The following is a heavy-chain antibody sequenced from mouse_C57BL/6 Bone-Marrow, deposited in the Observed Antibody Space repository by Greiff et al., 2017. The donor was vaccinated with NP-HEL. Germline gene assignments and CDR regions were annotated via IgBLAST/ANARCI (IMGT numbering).Heavy chain of an antibody. J-gene: IGHJ4*01. D-gene: IGHD1-1*01. CDR1: GFTFSSYG. CDR3: ARQGTTVVATRNAMDY. CDR2: ISSGGSYT. V-gene: IGHV5-6*01. Sequence: EVQRVESGGDLVKPGGSLKLSCAASGFTFSSYGMSWVRQTPDKRLEWVATISSGGSYTYYPDSVKGRFTISRDNAKNTLYLQMSSLKSEDTAMYYCARQGTTVVATRNAMDYWGQGTSVTVSS.